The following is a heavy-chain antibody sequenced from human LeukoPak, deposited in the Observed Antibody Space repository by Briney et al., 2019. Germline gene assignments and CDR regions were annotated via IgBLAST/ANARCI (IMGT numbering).Heavy chain of an antibody. CDR2: ISGSGGST. Sequence: GGSLRLSCAASGFTFSSYAMSWDRQAPGKGLEWVSAISGSGGSTYYADSVKGRFTISRDNAKNSLYLQMNSLRAEDTAVYYCARAGNCSSTSCSNDAFDIWAKGQWSPSLQ. CDR3: ARAGNCSSTSCSNDAFDI. V-gene: IGHV3-23*01. CDR1: GFTFSSYA. D-gene: IGHD2-2*01. J-gene: IGHJ3*02.